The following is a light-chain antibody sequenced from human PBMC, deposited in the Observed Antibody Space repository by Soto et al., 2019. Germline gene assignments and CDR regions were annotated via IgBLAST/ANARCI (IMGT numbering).Light chain of an antibody. Sequence: EIVLTQSPATLSLSPGERATLSCRASQSVSGCLAWYQQKPGQAPRLLIFDASNRATGIPARFSGSGSGTDFALTIRSLEPEDFAIYYCHQRQSWPRTFGQGTKLDIK. J-gene: IGKJ1*01. CDR2: DAS. V-gene: IGKV3-11*01. CDR3: HQRQSWPRT. CDR1: QSVSGC.